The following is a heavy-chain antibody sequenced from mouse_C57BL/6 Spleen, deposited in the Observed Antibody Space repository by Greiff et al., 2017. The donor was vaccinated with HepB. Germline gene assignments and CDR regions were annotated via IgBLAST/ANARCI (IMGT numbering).Heavy chain of an antibody. CDR1: GYSFTDYN. CDR3: ARRVYYDSSYRYFDV. V-gene: IGHV1-39*01. J-gene: IGHJ1*03. CDR2: INPNYGNT. D-gene: IGHD1-1*01. Sequence: EVQLQQSGPELVKPGASVKISCKASGYSFTDYNMNWVKKSNGKSLEWIGVINPNYGNTSYNQKFKGKATLTVDQSSSTAYMQLNSLTSEDAADYYCARRVYYDSSYRYFDVWGTGTTVTVSS.